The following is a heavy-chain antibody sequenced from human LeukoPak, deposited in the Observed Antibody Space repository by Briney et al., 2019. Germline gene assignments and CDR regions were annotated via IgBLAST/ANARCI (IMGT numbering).Heavy chain of an antibody. V-gene: IGHV3-48*03. CDR2: ISSSSTII. CDR1: GFTFSSYE. CDR3: GASRQYVGAFDI. D-gene: IGHD3-16*01. Sequence: GSLRLSCAASGFTFSSYELYWVRQAPGKGLEWISYISSSSTIIKYADSVRGRFTISRDDARESLYLQMSSLSADDTAIYYCGASRQYVGAFDIWGQGTLVTVSS. J-gene: IGHJ3*02.